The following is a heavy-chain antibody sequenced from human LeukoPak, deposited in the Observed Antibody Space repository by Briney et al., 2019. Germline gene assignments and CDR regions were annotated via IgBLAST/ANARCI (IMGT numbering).Heavy chain of an antibody. V-gene: IGHV3-23*01. J-gene: IGHJ4*02. CDR2: IRWGEGFS. D-gene: IGHD2-21*02. CDR3: AKEVVVTATPFDY. CDR1: GFTFSTYP. Sequence: RGSLRLSCATPGFTFSTYPMSWVRPAPGKGLEWVSTIRWGEGFSYYTDSVKGRFTITRDNSKNTLYLQMNSLRAEDTAVYYCAKEVVVTATPFDYWGQGTLVTVSS.